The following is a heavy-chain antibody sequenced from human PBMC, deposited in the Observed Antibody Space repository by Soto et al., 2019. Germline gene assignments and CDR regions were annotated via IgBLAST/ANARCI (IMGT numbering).Heavy chain of an antibody. CDR3: SWAGPTFSVARSYCGLVDY. CDR1: GGSFSGYF. D-gene: IGHD1-26*01. J-gene: IGHJ4*02. Sequence: QVQLQQWGAGLLKPSETLSLTCAVHGGSFSGYFWTWIRQTPGKGLEWLGERNHRGSANYNPTLTRRVTISLYTSTCTFSLRLKSVTAADAAVSFCSWAGPTFSVARSYCGLVDYWGQGTLATVSS. V-gene: IGHV4-34*02. CDR2: RNHRGSA.